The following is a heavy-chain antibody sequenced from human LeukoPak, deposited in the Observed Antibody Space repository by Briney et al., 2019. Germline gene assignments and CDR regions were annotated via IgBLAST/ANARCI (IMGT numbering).Heavy chain of an antibody. CDR2: INQDGSEK. J-gene: IGHJ4*02. V-gene: IGHV3-7*01. CDR1: GFTFRSYW. CDR3: ARDPPSYYDSSGANFDY. Sequence: GGALRLSCVASGFTFRSYWMSWVRQAAGRGREWVADINQDGSEKYYVDSVKGRFTISRDNAKNSLYLQMNSLRAEDTAVYYCARDPPSYYDSSGANFDYWGQGTLVTVSS. D-gene: IGHD3-22*01.